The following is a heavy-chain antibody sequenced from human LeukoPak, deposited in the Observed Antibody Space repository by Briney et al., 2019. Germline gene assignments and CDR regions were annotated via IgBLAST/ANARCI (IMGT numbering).Heavy chain of an antibody. V-gene: IGHV1-69*05. CDR1: GGTFSSYA. D-gene: IGHD3-10*01. CDR2: IIPIFGTA. Sequence: GSSVKVSCKASGGTFSSYAISWRRQAPGQAPEWMGGIIPIFGTANYAQKFQGRVTITTDESTSTAYMELSSLRSEDTAVYYCATNAFGYYYYMDVWGKGTTVTVSS. CDR3: ATNAFGYYYYMDV. J-gene: IGHJ6*03.